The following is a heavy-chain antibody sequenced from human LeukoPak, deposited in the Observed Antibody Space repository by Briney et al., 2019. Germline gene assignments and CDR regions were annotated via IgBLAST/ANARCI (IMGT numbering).Heavy chain of an antibody. CDR1: GDSISTYY. Sequence: PSETLSLTCTVSGDSISTYYWSWIRQPPGKGLEWIGYIFYTGSTNYNPSLKSRLTISVDTSKNQFSLKMSSVTAADTAVYYCARLEYCSGGSCCLDYWGLGTLVTVSS. D-gene: IGHD2-15*01. CDR3: ARLEYCSGGSCCLDY. J-gene: IGHJ4*02. V-gene: IGHV4-59*08. CDR2: IFYTGST.